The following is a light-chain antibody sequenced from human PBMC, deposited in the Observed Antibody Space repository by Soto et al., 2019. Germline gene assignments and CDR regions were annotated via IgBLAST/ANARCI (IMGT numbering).Light chain of an antibody. CDR2: ENS. CDR1: SSNIGSND. CDR3: GTWDSSLIAL. Sequence: QSVLTQPPSVSAAPGQKVTISCSGNSSNIGSNDVSWYQQLPGKAPKLLIYENSQRPSGIPGRFSGSKSGTSATLGITGLQTGDEADYYCGTWDSSLIALFGTGTKVTVL. V-gene: IGLV1-51*02. J-gene: IGLJ1*01.